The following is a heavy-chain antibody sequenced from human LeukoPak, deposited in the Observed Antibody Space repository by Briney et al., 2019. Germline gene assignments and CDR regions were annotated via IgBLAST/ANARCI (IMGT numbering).Heavy chain of an antibody. J-gene: IGHJ3*02. V-gene: IGHV4-59*06. CDR1: GGSTGSEY. D-gene: IGHD4-23*01. Sequence: PSETLSLTCSVSGGSTGSEYWSWIRQPPGKGLEWIGYIYYGGSTYYNPSLKSRLAISIATSENQFSLRLTFVTAADTAVYYCARHYGFNSLDAFDIWGQGTMVTVSS. CDR2: IYYGGST. CDR3: ARHYGFNSLDAFDI.